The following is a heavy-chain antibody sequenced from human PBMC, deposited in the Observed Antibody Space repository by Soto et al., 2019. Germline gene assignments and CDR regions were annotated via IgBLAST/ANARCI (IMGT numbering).Heavy chain of an antibody. CDR1: GYTFTSYG. D-gene: IGHD3-22*01. CDR2: ISAYNGNT. Sequence: ASVKVSCKASGYTFTSYGISWVRQAPGQGLEWMGWISAYNGNTNYAQKLQGRVTMTTDTSTSTAYMELRSLRSDDTAVYYCASYMNYFDSSGYSNAIWGQGTMVTVSS. V-gene: IGHV1-18*01. CDR3: ASYMNYFDSSGYSNAI. J-gene: IGHJ3*02.